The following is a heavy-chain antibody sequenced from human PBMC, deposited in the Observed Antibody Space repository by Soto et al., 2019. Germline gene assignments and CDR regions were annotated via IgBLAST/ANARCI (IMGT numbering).Heavy chain of an antibody. CDR3: ASSKQIVVPAAEYYYYGMDV. CDR1: GYSFPSQW. D-gene: IGHD2-2*01. V-gene: IGHV5-51*01. J-gene: IGHJ6*02. Sequence: GESLKISCKGSGYSFPSQWIGWVRQMPGKGLEWMGNIYPADSDTRYSPSFQGQVTISSDKSIRTAYLQWSSLKASDTGIYYCASSKQIVVPAAEYYYYGMDVWGQGTTVTVSS. CDR2: IYPADSDT.